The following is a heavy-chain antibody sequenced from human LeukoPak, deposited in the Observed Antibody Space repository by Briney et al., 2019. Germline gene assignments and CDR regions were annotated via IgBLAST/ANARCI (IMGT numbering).Heavy chain of an antibody. CDR1: GFTFSSYT. J-gene: IGHJ6*02. Sequence: GGFLRLSCAASGFTFSSYTMNWVRQAPGKGLEWASSISSSSSYMYYADSVKGRFTISRDNAKNSLYLQMNSLRAEDTAVYYCARDRDVPAIGMDVWGQGTTVTVSS. V-gene: IGHV3-21*06. CDR2: ISSSSSYM. CDR3: ARDRDVPAIGMDV.